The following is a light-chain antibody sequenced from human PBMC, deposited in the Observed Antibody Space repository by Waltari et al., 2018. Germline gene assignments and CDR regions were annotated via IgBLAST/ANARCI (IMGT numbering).Light chain of an antibody. CDR3: QQSYSTPYT. CDR1: QIISSY. CDR2: AAS. J-gene: IGKJ2*01. V-gene: IGKV1-39*01. Sequence: DIQMTQSPSSLSASVLDRLTIPFRASQIISSYLNWYQQKPGKAPKLLLYAASSFQSGVPSRFSGSGSGTDFTLTISSLQPEDFTTYYCQQSYSTPYTFGQGTKLEIK.